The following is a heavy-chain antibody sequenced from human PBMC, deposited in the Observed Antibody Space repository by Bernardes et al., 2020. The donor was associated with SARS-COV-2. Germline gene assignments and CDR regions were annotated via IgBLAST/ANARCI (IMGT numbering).Heavy chain of an antibody. CDR1: GYTFTGYY. CDR2: INPNSGGT. D-gene: IGHD6-13*01. CDR3: AREELAAAGYYFDY. Sequence: ASVKVSCKASGYTFTGYYMHWVRQAPGQGLEWMGWINPNSGGTNYAQKFQGRVTMTRDTSISTAYMELSRLRSDDTAVYYCAREELAAAGYYFDYWGQGTLVTVSS. V-gene: IGHV1-2*02. J-gene: IGHJ4*02.